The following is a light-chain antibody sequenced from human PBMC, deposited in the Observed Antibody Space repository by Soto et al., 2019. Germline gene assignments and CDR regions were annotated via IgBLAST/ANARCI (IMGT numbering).Light chain of an antibody. CDR2: GAS. CDR1: QSVPKNY. J-gene: IGKJ4*01. V-gene: IGKV3-20*01. Sequence: EIVLTQSPGTLSLSPGERATLSCRARQSVPKNYLAWYQQKRGQAPRLLVYGASNRATGIPDRFSGSGSGTDFTLTLSRLEPEDSAVYYCQQYAMSPLTFGGGTRVEI. CDR3: QQYAMSPLT.